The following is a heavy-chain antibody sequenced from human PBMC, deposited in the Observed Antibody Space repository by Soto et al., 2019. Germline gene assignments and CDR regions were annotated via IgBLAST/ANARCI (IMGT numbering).Heavy chain of an antibody. J-gene: IGHJ6*02. CDR1: GDSVSSNSAA. CDR2: TYYRSKWYN. V-gene: IGHV6-1*01. CDR3: ARDLVIVEDYYCYYGMDV. D-gene: IGHD3-22*01. Sequence: SQTLSLTCAISGDSVSSNSAAWNWIRQSPSRGLEWLGRTYYRSKWYNDYAVSVKSRITINPDTSKNQFSLQLNSVTPEDTAVYYCARDLVIVEDYYCYYGMDVWGQGTTVTVSS.